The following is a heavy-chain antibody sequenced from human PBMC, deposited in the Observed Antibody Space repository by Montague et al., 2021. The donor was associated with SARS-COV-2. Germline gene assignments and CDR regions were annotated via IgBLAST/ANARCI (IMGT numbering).Heavy chain of an antibody. CDR2: ISYGGIA. CDR1: GVSITSTNW. D-gene: IGHD4-11*01. V-gene: IGHV4-4*02. Sequence: EILSLTCAVSGVSITSTNWWSLVRQPPGKGLEWIGEISYGGIATYNPSLKSRATISMDRSRNLFSLKLSSVTAADTAIYYCAGKVLTVPADYWGQGTLVIVS. J-gene: IGHJ4*02. CDR3: AGKVLTVPADY.